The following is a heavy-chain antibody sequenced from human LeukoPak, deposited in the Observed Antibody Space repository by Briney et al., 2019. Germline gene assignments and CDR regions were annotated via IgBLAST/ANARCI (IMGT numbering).Heavy chain of an antibody. J-gene: IGHJ3*02. CDR2: ITAGGGST. CDR1: GLTFSNFA. V-gene: IGHV3-23*01. CDR3: ATEDYGSGTYYNLGASAFVI. D-gene: IGHD3-10*01. Sequence: GGSLRLSCAASGLTFSNFAMSWVRQVPGKGLEWVSAITAGGGSTYYADSVKGRLTVSRDNSKNTLFLQTNSLRAEDTAVYYCATEDYGSGTYYNLGASAFVIWGQGTMVTVSS.